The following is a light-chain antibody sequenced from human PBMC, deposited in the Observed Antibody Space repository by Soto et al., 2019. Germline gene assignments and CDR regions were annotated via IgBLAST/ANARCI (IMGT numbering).Light chain of an antibody. Sequence: QSALXXXXSXXXSPXXSXXISXXGTXSXVGGYNYVSWYQQHPGKAPKLMIYDVSNRPSGVSNRFSGSKAGNTASLTISGLQAEDEADYYCSSYTSSSTPVFGGGTKLTVL. V-gene: IGLV2-14*01. J-gene: IGLJ2*01. CDR1: XSXVGGYNY. CDR2: DVS. CDR3: SSYTSSSTPV.